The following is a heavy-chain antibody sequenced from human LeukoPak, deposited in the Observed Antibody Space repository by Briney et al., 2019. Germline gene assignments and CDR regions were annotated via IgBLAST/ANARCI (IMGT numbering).Heavy chain of an antibody. CDR1: GGSISSYY. D-gene: IGHD6-6*01. CDR2: IYTSGST. CDR3: ARRTGAFPGSSADPYYYYYMDV. V-gene: IGHV4-4*09. J-gene: IGHJ6*03. Sequence: SETLSLTCTVSGGSISSYYWSWIRQPPGKGLEWIGYIYTSGSTNYNPSLKSRVTISVDTSKNQFSLKLSSVTAADTAVYYCARRTGAFPGSSADPYYYYYMDVWGKGTTVTVSS.